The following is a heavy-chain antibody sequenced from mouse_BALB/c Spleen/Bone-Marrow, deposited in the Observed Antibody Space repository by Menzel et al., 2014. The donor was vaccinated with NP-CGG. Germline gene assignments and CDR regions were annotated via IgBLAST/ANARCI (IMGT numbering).Heavy chain of an antibody. D-gene: IGHD2-4*01. CDR2: ISYDGSN. J-gene: IGHJ1*01. CDR3: ATIYYDYDGYFDV. Sequence: EVKLVESGPGLVKPSQSLSLTCSVTGYSITSGYYWNWIRQFPENKLEWMGYISYDGSNNYNPSLKNRISITRDTSKNQFFLKLNSVTTEDTATYYCATIYYDYDGYFDVWGAGTTVTVSS. CDR1: GYSITSGYY. V-gene: IGHV3-6*02.